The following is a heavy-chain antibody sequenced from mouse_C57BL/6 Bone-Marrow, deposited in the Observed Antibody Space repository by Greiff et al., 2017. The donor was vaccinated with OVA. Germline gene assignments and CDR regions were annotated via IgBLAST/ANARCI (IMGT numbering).Heavy chain of an antibody. D-gene: IGHD2-2*01. CDR3: ARGYLYYFDY. V-gene: IGHV1-69*01. J-gene: IGHJ2*01. Sequence: QVQLKQPGAELVMPGASVKLSCKASGYTFTSYWMHWVKQRPGQGLEWIGEIDPSDSYTNYNQKFKGKSTLTVDKSSSTAYMQLSSLTSEDSAVYYCARGYLYYFDYWGQGTTLTVYS. CDR2: IDPSDSYT. CDR1: GYTFTSYW.